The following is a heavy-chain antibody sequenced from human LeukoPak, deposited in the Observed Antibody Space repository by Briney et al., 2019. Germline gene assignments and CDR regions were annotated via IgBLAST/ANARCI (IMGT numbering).Heavy chain of an antibody. CDR1: GFTFSSYW. D-gene: IGHD3-22*01. CDR2: INGDGSST. Sequence: GGSLRLSCAASGFTFSSYWMHWGRHDPGKGLLWVSRINGDGSSTDYADSEKGRFTISRDNAKNTVYLQMNSLKAEDTAVYYCVRGYSSGYRLDYWGQGTLVTVSS. J-gene: IGHJ4*02. V-gene: IGHV3-74*01. CDR3: VRGYSSGYRLDY.